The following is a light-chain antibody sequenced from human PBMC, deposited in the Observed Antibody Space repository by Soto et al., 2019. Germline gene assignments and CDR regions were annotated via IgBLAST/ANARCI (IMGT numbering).Light chain of an antibody. CDR2: TNN. Sequence: QSVLTQPPSASGTPGQRVTISCSGSSSNIGSNTVNWYQQLPGTAPKLLIYTNNQRPSGVPDRFSGSKSGTSASLAIGGLQSEDEADYYCAAWDDSLGQVVFGGGTKLTVL. CDR3: AAWDDSLGQVV. CDR1: SSNIGSNT. J-gene: IGLJ2*01. V-gene: IGLV1-44*01.